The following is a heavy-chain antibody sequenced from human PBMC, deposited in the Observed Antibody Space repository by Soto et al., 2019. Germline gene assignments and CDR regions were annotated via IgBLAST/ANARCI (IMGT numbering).Heavy chain of an antibody. Sequence: SETLSLTCTVSGGSISSGGYYWSWIRQHPGKGLEWIGYIYYSGSTYYNPSLKSRVTTSVDTSKNQFSLKLSSVTAADTAVYYCARDRGGYNWNSYYYYGMDVWGQGTTVTVSS. D-gene: IGHD1-7*01. CDR2: IYYSGST. V-gene: IGHV4-31*03. CDR1: GGSISSGGYY. CDR3: ARDRGGYNWNSYYYYGMDV. J-gene: IGHJ6*02.